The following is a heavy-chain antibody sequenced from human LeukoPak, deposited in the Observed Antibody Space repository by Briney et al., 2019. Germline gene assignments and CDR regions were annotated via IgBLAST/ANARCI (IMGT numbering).Heavy chain of an antibody. CDR2: IYYSGST. CDR3: AKDQNTVATAPFDY. J-gene: IGHJ4*02. Sequence: SETLSLTCTVSGGSISDGGFYWSWIRQHPEKGLEWIGYIYYSGSTYYNPTLESRVTMSVDTSMEQFSLKLKSVTAADTAVYYCAKDQNTVATAPFDYWGLGTLVTVSS. CDR1: GGSISDGGFY. D-gene: IGHD4-17*01. V-gene: IGHV4-31*03.